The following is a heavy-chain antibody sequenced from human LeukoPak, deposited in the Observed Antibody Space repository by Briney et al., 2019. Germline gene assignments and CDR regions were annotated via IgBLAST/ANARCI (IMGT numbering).Heavy chain of an antibody. Sequence: GSLILSCTTSGFSFRNYWMGWVRQAPGKGLEWVANIKQDGSAKYYMDSVKGRFAISRDNAKNSLYLRMNSLGAEDTAVYYCARVNPLVAPGALDIWGQGTMVAVSS. V-gene: IGHV3-7*01. D-gene: IGHD5-12*01. J-gene: IGHJ3*02. CDR1: GFSFRNYW. CDR2: IKQDGSAK. CDR3: ARVNPLVAPGALDI.